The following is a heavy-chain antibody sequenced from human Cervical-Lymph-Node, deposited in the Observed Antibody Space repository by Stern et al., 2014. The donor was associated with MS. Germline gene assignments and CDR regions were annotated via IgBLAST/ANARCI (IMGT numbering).Heavy chain of an antibody. V-gene: IGHV7-4-1*02. CDR3: AREKAVDDLYFNL. D-gene: IGHD2-15*01. J-gene: IGHJ2*01. CDR2: INTNTGNP. CDR1: GYTFTSYA. Sequence: VQLVQSGPELKKPGASVKVSCKASGYTFTSYAMNWVRQAPGQGLERMGWINTNTGNPTYAQGFTGRFVFSLDTSVTTAYLPMSSLKAEDTAVYYCAREKAVDDLYFNLWGRGTLVTVSS.